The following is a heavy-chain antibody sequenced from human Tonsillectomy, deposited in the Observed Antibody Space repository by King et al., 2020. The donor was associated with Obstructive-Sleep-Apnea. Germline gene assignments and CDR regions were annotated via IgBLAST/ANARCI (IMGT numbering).Heavy chain of an antibody. CDR1: GGSISSYY. CDR2: IYYSGST. Sequence: QLQESGPGLVKPSETLSLTCTVSGGSISSYYWSWIRQPPGKGLEWIGYIYYSGSTNYNPSLKTRVTLSVDTSKNHFSLNLSSVTAADTAVYYCARENWASYDYWGQGTLVTVSS. V-gene: IGHV4-59*01. J-gene: IGHJ4*02. CDR3: ARENWASYDY. D-gene: IGHD7-27*01.